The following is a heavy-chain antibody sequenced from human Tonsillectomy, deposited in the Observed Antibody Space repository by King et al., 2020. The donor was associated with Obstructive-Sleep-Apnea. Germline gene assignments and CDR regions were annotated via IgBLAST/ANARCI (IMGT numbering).Heavy chain of an antibody. CDR3: ARSRAIVFDFITQRWGPGEAAV. J-gene: IGHJ4*02. V-gene: IGHV4-59*13. CDR2: LSFIWST. D-gene: IGHD4-23*01. Sequence: HVQLQESGPGLVKPSETLSVRCTVFGGSISGYYYWTWIRQPPGKGLEWIGHLSFIWSTEYNPSLKGRASISVGSSRNEFSLNLISVTAAYTALYYCARSRAIVFDFITQRWGPGEAAVWGQGTLVTVSS. CDR1: GGSISGYYY.